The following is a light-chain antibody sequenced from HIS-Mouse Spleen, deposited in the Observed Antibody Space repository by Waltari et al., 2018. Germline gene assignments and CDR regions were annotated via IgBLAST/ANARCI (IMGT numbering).Light chain of an antibody. V-gene: IGLV2-14*03. CDR1: SSDVGGYNY. CDR2: DVS. Sequence: QSALTQPASVSGSPGQSITISCTGTSSDVGGYNYVSWYQQHPVKAPKLMIYDVSNRPSGGSNRFSGSKSGNTASLTISGLQAEDEADYYCSSYTSSSTLGVFGGGTKLTVL. J-gene: IGLJ2*01. CDR3: SSYTSSSTLGV.